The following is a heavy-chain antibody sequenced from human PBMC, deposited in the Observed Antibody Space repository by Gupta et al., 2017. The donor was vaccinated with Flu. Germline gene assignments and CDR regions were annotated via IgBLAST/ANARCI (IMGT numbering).Heavy chain of an antibody. D-gene: IGHD3-10*01. CDR2: INPNSGGT. J-gene: IGHJ4*02. Sequence: HAKLVHSGAEVKKPGASVKFFSKAYGSNVSGDDTQWVRQASGQGLEWMGWINPNSGGTNYPQKFQGRVTMTRDTSISTAYMELSRLRSDDTAVYYCARDLVEAMVGGYWGQGTLVTVSS. V-gene: IGHV1-2*02. CDR3: ARDLVEAMVGGY. CDR1: GSNVSGDD.